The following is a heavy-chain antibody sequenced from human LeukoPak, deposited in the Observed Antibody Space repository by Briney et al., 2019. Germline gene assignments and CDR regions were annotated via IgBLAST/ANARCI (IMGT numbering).Heavy chain of an antibody. Sequence: PGGSLRLSCAASGFTFSAYGMNWVRQAPGKGLEWVSYISSSGSTIYYADSVKGRFTISRDNAKNSLYLQMNSLRAEDTAVYYCARVEADIAARPYYYYYYMDVWGKGTTVTVSS. CDR2: ISSSGSTI. D-gene: IGHD6-6*01. CDR3: ARVEADIAARPYYYYYYMDV. J-gene: IGHJ6*03. V-gene: IGHV3-48*03. CDR1: GFTFSAYG.